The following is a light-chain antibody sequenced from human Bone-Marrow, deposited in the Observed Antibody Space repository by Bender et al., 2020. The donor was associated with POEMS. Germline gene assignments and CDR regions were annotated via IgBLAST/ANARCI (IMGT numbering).Light chain of an antibody. Sequence: QSALTQPASVSGSPGQSITISCTGTSSAVGSWYQLHPGKAPKLLIYDVSKRPSGVSYRFSGSKSDNTASLTISGLQAEDEAYYYCNSYRSSSTVVVFGGGTKLTVL. CDR3: NSYRSSSTVVV. CDR2: DVS. V-gene: IGLV2-14*03. J-gene: IGLJ2*01. CDR1: SSAVG.